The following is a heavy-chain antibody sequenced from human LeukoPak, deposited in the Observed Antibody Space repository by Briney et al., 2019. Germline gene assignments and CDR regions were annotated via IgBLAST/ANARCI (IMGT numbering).Heavy chain of an antibody. J-gene: IGHJ4*02. CDR3: ARDGPDGYNAYYFDY. CDR2: INHSGST. D-gene: IGHD5-24*01. CDR1: GGSFSGYY. Sequence: PSETLSLTCAVYGGSFSGYYWSWIRQPPGKGLEWIGEINHSGSTNYNPSLKSRVTISVDTSKNQFSLKLSSVTAADTAVYYCARDGPDGYNAYYFDYWGQGTLVTVSS. V-gene: IGHV4-34*01.